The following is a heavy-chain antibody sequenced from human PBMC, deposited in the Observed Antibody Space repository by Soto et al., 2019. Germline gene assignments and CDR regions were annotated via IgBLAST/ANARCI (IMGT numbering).Heavy chain of an antibody. D-gene: IGHD3-10*01. J-gene: IGHJ3*02. V-gene: IGHV4-59*01. CDR3: ARGDYGSGTYPFDI. CDR2: IYYSGST. CDR1: GGSIRNYY. Sequence: PSETLSLTCTVSGGSIRNYYWSWIRQSPGKGLEWVGYIYYSGSTYYHPSLKSRVTISVDTTKNQFSLKLHSVTAADTAVYYCARGDYGSGTYPFDIWGQGTMVTVSS.